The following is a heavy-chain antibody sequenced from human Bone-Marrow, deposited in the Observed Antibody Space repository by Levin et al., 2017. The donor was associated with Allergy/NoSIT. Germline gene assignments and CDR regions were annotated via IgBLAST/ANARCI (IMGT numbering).Heavy chain of an antibody. J-gene: IGHJ6*02. CDR2: ISNDGSRK. Sequence: GGSLRLSCVGSGFTFGGYAMHWVRQAPGKGLEWVTLISNDGSRKYYGDSVKGRFTISRDNSKNTLYLQMNSLRAEDTAVYYCASHGVAYYYYYGMDVWGQGTTVTVSS. CDR3: ASHGVAYYYYYGMDV. D-gene: IGHD3-10*01. CDR1: GFTFGGYA. V-gene: IGHV3-30*04.